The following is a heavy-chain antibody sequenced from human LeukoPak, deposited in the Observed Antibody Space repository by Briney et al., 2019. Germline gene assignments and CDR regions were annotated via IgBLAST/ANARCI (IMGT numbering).Heavy chain of an antibody. V-gene: IGHV4-38-2*02. J-gene: IGHJ6*03. CDR2: IYHSGST. CDR3: ARAILIRAVAGYYYYYMDV. D-gene: IGHD6-19*01. Sequence: PSETLSLTCTVSGYSISSGYYWGWIRQPPGKGLEWIGSIYHSGSTYYNPSLKSRVTISVDTSKNQFSLKLSSVTAADTAVYYCARAILIRAVAGYYYYYMDVWGKGTTVTVSS. CDR1: GYSISSGYY.